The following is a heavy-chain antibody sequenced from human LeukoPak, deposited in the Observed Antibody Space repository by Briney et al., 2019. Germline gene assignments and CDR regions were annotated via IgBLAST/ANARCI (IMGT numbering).Heavy chain of an antibody. D-gene: IGHD3-10*01. Sequence: QTGGSLRLSCTASGFNFSTYWMTWVRQVPGKGLEWVANIKEDGSEIYYVDSVKGRFTISRDNAKNSLYLQMNSLRAEDTAVYFCGRDLRFTTMVRGVISPSSYYYMDVWGKGTTVTVSS. CDR3: GRDLRFTTMVRGVISPSSYYYMDV. CDR1: GFNFSTYW. CDR2: IKEDGSEI. V-gene: IGHV3-7*01. J-gene: IGHJ6*03.